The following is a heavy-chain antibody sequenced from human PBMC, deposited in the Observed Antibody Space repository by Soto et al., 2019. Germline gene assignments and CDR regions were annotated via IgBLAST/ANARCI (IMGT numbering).Heavy chain of an antibody. CDR1: GGSFSGYY. V-gene: IGHV4-34*01. CDR3: ARCRRGFVDWRPPGGYYGMDA. Sequence: QVQLQQWGAGLLKPSETLSLTCAVYGGSFSGYYWSWIRQPPGKGLEGIGEINHSGSTNHNPSLKSRVTISVDTSKTQLTLKMSSVTAADTAVYYCARCRRGFVDWRPPGGYYGMDAWGQGNTVTVSS. D-gene: IGHD3-3*01. CDR2: INHSGST. J-gene: IGHJ6*02.